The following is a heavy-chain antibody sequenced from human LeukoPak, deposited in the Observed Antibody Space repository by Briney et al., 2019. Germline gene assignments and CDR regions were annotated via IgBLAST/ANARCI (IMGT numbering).Heavy chain of an antibody. D-gene: IGHD2-15*01. CDR3: AKDMGYCSGGSRYHDAFDI. J-gene: IGHJ3*02. Sequence: PGGSLRLSCAASGFTFSSYAMSWVRQAPGKGLEWVSAISGSGGSTYYADSVKGRFTISRDNSKNTLYLQMNSLRAEDTAVYYCAKDMGYCSGGSRYHDAFDIWGQGTMVTVSS. V-gene: IGHV3-23*01. CDR2: ISGSGGST. CDR1: GFTFSSYA.